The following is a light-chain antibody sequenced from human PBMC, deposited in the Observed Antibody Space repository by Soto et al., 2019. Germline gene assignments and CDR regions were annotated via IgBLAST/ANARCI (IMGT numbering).Light chain of an antibody. J-gene: IGKJ5*01. CDR2: WAS. Sequence: DIVMTQSPDSLAVSLGERATINCKSSQSLLYISNNQNYLGWYQQKPGQPPKLLIYWASTRESVVPDRFSGSGAGTDFILTISRLQAEDVALYYWQQYYSSRTFGQGTRLEIK. CDR1: QSLLYISNNQNY. V-gene: IGKV4-1*01. CDR3: QQYYSSRT.